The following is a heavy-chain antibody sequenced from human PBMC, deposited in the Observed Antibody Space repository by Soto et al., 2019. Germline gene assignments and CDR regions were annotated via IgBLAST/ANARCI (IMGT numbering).Heavy chain of an antibody. CDR1: GFSVSSSEVG. CDR3: THKGGRGAAMDV. D-gene: IGHD2-15*01. CDR2: MYWYGDK. J-gene: IGHJ6*02. Sequence: QITLKESGPTLVKPTQTLTLTCTFSGFSVSSSEVGVGWIRQPAGKALEWLELMYWYGDKRYSPFLKGRLTITKDTSKNQVVITMTTMDPADTASYYCTHKGGRGAAMDVWGQGTTVTVSS. V-gene: IGHV2-5*01.